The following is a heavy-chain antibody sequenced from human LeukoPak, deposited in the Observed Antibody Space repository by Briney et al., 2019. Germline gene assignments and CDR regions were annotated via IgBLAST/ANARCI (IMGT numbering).Heavy chain of an antibody. V-gene: IGHV3-23*01. CDR1: GFTFSSYA. Sequence: PGGSLRLSCAASGFTFSSYAMSWVRQAPGKGLEWVSAISGSGGSTYYADSVKGRFTISRDNSKNTLYLQMNSLRAEDTAVYYCAKSPRIMTTFGGVIVNDYWGQGTLVTVSS. CDR2: ISGSGGST. J-gene: IGHJ4*02. CDR3: AKSPRIMTTFGGVIVNDY. D-gene: IGHD3-16*02.